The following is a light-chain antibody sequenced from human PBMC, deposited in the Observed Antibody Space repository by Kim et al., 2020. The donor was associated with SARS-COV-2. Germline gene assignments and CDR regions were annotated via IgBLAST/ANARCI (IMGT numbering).Light chain of an antibody. V-gene: IGLV3-25*03. J-gene: IGLJ2*01. Sequence: VSPGQTARITCAGDALPKENAFWYQQKAGQAPMMIIYKDTERPSGIPARFSGSSSGETATLTISGVQAEDEADYYCQSADSNSVVFGGGTQLTVL. CDR1: ALPKEN. CDR2: KDT. CDR3: QSADSNSVV.